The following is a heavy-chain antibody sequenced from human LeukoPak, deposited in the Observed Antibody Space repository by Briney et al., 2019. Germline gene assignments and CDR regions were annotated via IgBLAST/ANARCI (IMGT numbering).Heavy chain of an antibody. CDR3: ARFDYGGNLSFDY. Sequence: PGGSLSLSCAASGFTFSSYCTHWVRRAPGKGLEWVAVIWYDGSNKYYADSVKGRFTISRDNSKNTLYLQMNSLRAEDTAVYYCARFDYGGNLSFDYWGQGTLVTVSS. CDR1: GFTFSSYC. J-gene: IGHJ4*02. D-gene: IGHD4-23*01. V-gene: IGHV3-33*01. CDR2: IWYDGSNK.